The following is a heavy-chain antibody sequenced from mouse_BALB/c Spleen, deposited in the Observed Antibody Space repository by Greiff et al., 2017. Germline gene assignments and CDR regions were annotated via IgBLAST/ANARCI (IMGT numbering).Heavy chain of an antibody. CDR2: IRNKANGYTT. J-gene: IGHJ3*01. Sequence: EVKVVESGGGLVQPGGSLRLSCATSGFTFTDYYMSWVRQHPGKALEWLGFIRNKANGYTTEYSASVKGRFTISRDDSQSILYLQMNTLRAEDSATYYCERDPYYWYDDGSWFAYWGQGTLVTVSA. CDR3: ERDPYYWYDDGSWFAY. D-gene: IGHD2-14*01. CDR1: GFTFTDYY. V-gene: IGHV7-3*02.